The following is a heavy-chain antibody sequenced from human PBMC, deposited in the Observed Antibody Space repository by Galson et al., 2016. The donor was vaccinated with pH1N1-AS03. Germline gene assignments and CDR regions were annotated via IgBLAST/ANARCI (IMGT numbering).Heavy chain of an antibody. V-gene: IGHV3-21*01. CDR2: ISTTSSSI. CDR3: ARDGPPQGISVAGSFDF. CDR1: GFPFSGYS. J-gene: IGHJ4*02. D-gene: IGHD6-19*01. Sequence: SLRLSCAASGFPFSGYSMNWVRQAPGKGLEWVSFISTTSSSIYYADSVKGRFTISRDNAKNSLFLQMNSLRDEDTAVYYCARDGPPQGISVAGSFDFWGQGPLVTVSS.